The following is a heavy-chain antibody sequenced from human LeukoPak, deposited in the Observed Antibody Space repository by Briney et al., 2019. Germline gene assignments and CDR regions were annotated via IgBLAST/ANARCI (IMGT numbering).Heavy chain of an antibody. Sequence: PGGSLRLSCAASGFTFDDYAMHWVRQAPGKGLEWVSGISWNSGSIGYADSVKGRFTISRDNSKNTLYLQMNSLRAEDTAVYYCARGGVGYSSSSWYYFDYWGQGTLVTVSS. CDR2: ISWNSGSI. V-gene: IGHV3-9*01. CDR1: GFTFDDYA. D-gene: IGHD6-13*01. J-gene: IGHJ4*02. CDR3: ARGGVGYSSSSWYYFDY.